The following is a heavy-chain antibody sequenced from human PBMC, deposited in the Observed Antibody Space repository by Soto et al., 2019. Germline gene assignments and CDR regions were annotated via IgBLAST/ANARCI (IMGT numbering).Heavy chain of an antibody. D-gene: IGHD2-2*01. V-gene: IGHV3-30*18. CDR1: GFTFSGYG. J-gene: IGHJ6*03. Sequence: QVQLVESGGGVVQPGRSLRLSCAASGFTFSGYGMHWVRQAPGKGLEWVAVISYDGSNKYYADSVKGRFTISRDNSKNTLYLQINSLRAEDTAVYYCAKGDLGYCSNTNCLNYYYMHVWGKGTTVTVSS. CDR3: AKGDLGYCSNTNCLNYYYMHV. CDR2: ISYDGSNK.